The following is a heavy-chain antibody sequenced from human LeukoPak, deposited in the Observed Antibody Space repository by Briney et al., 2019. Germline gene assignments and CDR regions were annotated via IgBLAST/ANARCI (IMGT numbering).Heavy chain of an antibody. CDR1: GYTFTGYY. D-gene: IGHD3-10*01. Sequence: RASVKVSCKASGYTFTGYYMHWVRQAPGQGLEWMGWINPNSGGTNCAQKFQGRVTMTRDTSISTAYMELSSLRSEDTAIYYCAKDRGYNGSGRGFDYWGQGTLITVSS. CDR3: AKDRGYNGSGRGFDY. V-gene: IGHV1-2*02. CDR2: INPNSGGT. J-gene: IGHJ4*02.